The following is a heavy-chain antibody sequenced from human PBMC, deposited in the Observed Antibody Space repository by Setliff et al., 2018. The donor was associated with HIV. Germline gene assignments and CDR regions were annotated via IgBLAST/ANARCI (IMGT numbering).Heavy chain of an antibody. J-gene: IGHJ6*02. D-gene: IGHD6-13*01. CDR3: ASGIAAASPNHYYYFGMDV. V-gene: IGHV4-39*01. CDR1: GDSISSSNYY. CDR2: IYYTGST. Sequence: PSETLSLTCSVSGDSISSSNYYWGWIRQPPGKGLDWIGSIYYTGSTYYNPSLKSRVTISVDTSKNQFSLKLSSVTAADTAVYYCASGIAAASPNHYYYFGMDVWGQGTTVTVSS.